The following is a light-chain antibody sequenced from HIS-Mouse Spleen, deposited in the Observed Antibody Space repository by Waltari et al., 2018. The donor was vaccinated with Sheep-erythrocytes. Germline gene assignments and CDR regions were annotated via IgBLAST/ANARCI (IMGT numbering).Light chain of an antibody. V-gene: IGLV3-21*03. CDR2: DDS. Sequence: SYVLTQPTSVSVAPGKTARITCGGNNIGSKSVHWYQQTPGQAPVLAVYDDSDRPSGIPGRFSGSNSGNTATLTISRVEAGDEADYYCQVWDSSSDHYVFGTGTKVTVL. J-gene: IGLJ1*01. CDR3: QVWDSSSDHYV. CDR1: NIGSKS.